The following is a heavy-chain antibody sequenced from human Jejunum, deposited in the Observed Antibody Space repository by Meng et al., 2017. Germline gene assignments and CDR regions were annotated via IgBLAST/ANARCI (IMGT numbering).Heavy chain of an antibody. CDR3: ARVRTGYCDY. Sequence: GPLVGSGGGLVKPGGSLRLSGAASGFSFSDFYMTWIRQAPGKGLEWVAYISGRSSAIYYADSVRGRFTISRDNAKNTLYLQMNSLRVEDTAVYYCARVRTGYCDYWGQGTLVTVSS. V-gene: IGHV3-11*04. CDR2: ISGRSSAI. J-gene: IGHJ4*02. CDR1: GFSFSDFY. D-gene: IGHD4-17*01.